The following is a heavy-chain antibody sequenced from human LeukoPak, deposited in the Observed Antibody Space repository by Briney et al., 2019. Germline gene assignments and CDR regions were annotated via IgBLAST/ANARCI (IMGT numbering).Heavy chain of an antibody. CDR3: ARGPSGCHNT. CDR2: IYSGGST. V-gene: IGHV3-66*01. J-gene: IGHJ4*02. Sequence: GGSLRLSCAASEFSVGSNYMTWVRQAPGKGLEWVSLIYSGGSTYYADSVKGRFTISRDNSKNTLYLQMNSLRAEDTAVYYCARGPSGCHNTGGQGTLVTVSS. D-gene: IGHD5-12*01. CDR1: EFSVGSNY.